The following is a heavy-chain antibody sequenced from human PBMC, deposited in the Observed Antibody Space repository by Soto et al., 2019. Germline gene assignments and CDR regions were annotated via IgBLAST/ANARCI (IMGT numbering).Heavy chain of an antibody. CDR2: ISYDGSNK. Sequence: QVQLVESGGGVVQPGRSLRLSCAASGFTFSRYGMHWVRQAPGKGLEWVAVISYDGSNKYYADSVKGRFTISRDNSKNTLSLQMISLRAEDTAVYHCAKDRDYSNYFDYWGQGAPVTVSS. D-gene: IGHD4-4*01. CDR1: GFTFSRYG. J-gene: IGHJ4*02. V-gene: IGHV3-30*18. CDR3: AKDRDYSNYFDY.